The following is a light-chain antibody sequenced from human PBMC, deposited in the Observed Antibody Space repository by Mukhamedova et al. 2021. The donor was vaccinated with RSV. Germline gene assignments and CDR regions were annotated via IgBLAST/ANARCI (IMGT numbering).Light chain of an antibody. V-gene: IGLV1-47*01. J-gene: IGLJ1*01. CDR3: AAWDDSCYV. Sequence: DRFSGSKSGTSASLAISGLRSEDEADYYCAAWDDSCYVFGTGTKVTVL.